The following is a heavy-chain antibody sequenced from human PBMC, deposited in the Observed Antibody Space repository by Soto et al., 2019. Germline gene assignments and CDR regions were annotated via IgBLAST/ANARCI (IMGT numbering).Heavy chain of an antibody. CDR1: GGTFSSYA. V-gene: IGHV1-69*13. J-gene: IGHJ6*02. Sequence: SVKVSCKASGGTFSSYAISWVRQAPGQGLEWMGGIIPIFGTANYAQKFQGRVTITPDESTSTAYMELSSLRSEDTAVYYCARGGIAAAGTGYYYYGMDVWGQGTTVTVSS. CDR2: IIPIFGTA. CDR3: ARGGIAAAGTGYYYYGMDV. D-gene: IGHD6-13*01.